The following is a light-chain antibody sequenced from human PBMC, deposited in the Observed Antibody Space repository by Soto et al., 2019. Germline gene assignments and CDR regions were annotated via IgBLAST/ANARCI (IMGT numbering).Light chain of an antibody. J-gene: IGLJ2*01. V-gene: IGLV1-40*01. CDR2: GNS. Sequence: QSVLTQPPSVSGAPGQRVTISCTGSSSNIGAGYDVHWYQQFPGTAPKVLIYGNSNRPSGVPDRFSGSKSGTSASLAITGLQAEDEANYYCAAWDDRLSGLVFGRGTKLTVL. CDR1: SSNIGAGYD. CDR3: AAWDDRLSGLV.